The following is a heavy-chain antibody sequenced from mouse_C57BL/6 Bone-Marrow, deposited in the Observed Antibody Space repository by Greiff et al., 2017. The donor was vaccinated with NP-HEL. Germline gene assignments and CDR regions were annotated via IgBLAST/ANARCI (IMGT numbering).Heavy chain of an antibody. Sequence: VQLVESGAELVRPGASVTLSCKASGYTFTDYEMHWVKQTPVHGLEWIGAIDPETGGTAYNQKFKGKAILTADKSSSTAYMELRSLTSEDSAVYYCTRCIYDGYLYYFDYWGQGTTLTVSS. J-gene: IGHJ2*01. D-gene: IGHD2-3*01. CDR3: TRCIYDGYLYYFDY. CDR2: IDPETGGT. V-gene: IGHV1-15*01. CDR1: GYTFTDYE.